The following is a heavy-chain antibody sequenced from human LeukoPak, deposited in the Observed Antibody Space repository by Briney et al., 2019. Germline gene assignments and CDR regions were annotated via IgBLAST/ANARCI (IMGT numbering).Heavy chain of an antibody. CDR1: GFSFGGYS. V-gene: IGHV3-48*01. CDR2: VSTRSDTI. CDR3: AKDFTMIAEGAFDI. Sequence: HAGGSLRLSCAASGFSFGGYSMSWVRQAPGKGLEWVSYVSTRSDTIYYADSVKGRFTISRDNAKNSLFLQMNSLRAEDTAVYYCAKDFTMIAEGAFDIWGQGTMVTVSS. D-gene: IGHD3-22*01. J-gene: IGHJ3*02.